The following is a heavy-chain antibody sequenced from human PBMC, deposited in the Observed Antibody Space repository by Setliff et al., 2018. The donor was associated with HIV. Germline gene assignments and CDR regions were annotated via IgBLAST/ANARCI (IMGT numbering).Heavy chain of an antibody. CDR3: ARQGLTMNRGVPAPILYYFDY. J-gene: IGHJ4*02. D-gene: IGHD3-10*01. CDR1: GGSIVSSSYY. Sequence: TLSLTCTVPGGSIVSSSYYWGWIRQPPGKGLEWIGTMYYRGTTYNNPSLKSRVTFSADTSKNQFSLNLNSVTATDTAVYYCARQGLTMNRGVPAPILYYFDYWGLGILVTVSS. CDR2: MYYRGTT. V-gene: IGHV4-39*01.